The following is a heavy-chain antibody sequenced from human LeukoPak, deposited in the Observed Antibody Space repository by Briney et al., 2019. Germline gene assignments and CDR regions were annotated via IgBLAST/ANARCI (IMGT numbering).Heavy chain of an antibody. V-gene: IGHV3-7*01. CDR1: GFTFSNYW. CDR3: ATDMTATGGLGY. CDR2: IKQDGSET. D-gene: IGHD3-16*01. J-gene: IGHJ4*02. Sequence: PGRSLRLSCAASGFTFSNYWMNWVRQPPGKGLEWVANIKQDGSETYYVDSVKGRFTISRDNAKNSLYLQMNGLRAEDTAVYYCATDMTATGGLGYWGQGTLVTVSS.